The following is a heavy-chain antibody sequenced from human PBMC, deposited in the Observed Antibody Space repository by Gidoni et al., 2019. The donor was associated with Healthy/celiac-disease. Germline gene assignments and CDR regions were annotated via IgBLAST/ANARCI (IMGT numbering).Heavy chain of an antibody. Sequence: EVQLVESGGGLVKPGGSLRLSCAASGFIFSSYNMIWVRQAPGKGLEWVASISSSSTYIYYADSLKGRFTISRDNAKNSLYLQMNSLRAEDTAVYYCASRAAAGMTLFEYWGQGTLVTVSS. J-gene: IGHJ4*02. D-gene: IGHD6-13*01. CDR2: ISSSSTYI. V-gene: IGHV3-21*01. CDR1: GFIFSSYN. CDR3: ASRAAAGMTLFEY.